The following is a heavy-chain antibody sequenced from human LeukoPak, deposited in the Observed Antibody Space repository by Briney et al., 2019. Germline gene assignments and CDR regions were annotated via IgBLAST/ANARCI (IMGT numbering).Heavy chain of an antibody. Sequence: GGSLRLSCAASGFTFSSYWMSWVRQAPGKGLEWVSGINWNGDTIGYADSVKGRFTISRDNAKNSLYLQMNSLRAEDTALYYCARERATLDYYYMDVWGKGTTVTVSS. CDR3: ARERATLDYYYMDV. CDR1: GFTFSSYW. CDR2: INWNGDTI. V-gene: IGHV3-20*04. J-gene: IGHJ6*03. D-gene: IGHD5-12*01.